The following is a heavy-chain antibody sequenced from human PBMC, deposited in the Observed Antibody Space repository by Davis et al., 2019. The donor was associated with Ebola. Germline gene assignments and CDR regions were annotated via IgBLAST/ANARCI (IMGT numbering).Heavy chain of an antibody. CDR1: GFSFSRTD. Sequence: PGGSLRLSCAASGFSFSRTDMNWFRQAPGRGPEWVSNINGGGGDTYYADSVRGRFTISRDNSKNTLSLQMNSLRAEDTAVYYCATSHSSHWYDRGYFGPWGQGTLVTVSS. V-gene: IGHV3-23*01. CDR2: INGGGGDT. D-gene: IGHD6-19*01. CDR3: ATSHSSHWYDRGYFGP. J-gene: IGHJ5*02.